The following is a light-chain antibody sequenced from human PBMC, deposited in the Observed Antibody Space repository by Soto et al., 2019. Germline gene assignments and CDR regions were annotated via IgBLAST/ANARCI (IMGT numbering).Light chain of an antibody. CDR2: EVS. CDR3: SSYAGSTNFYV. CDR1: SSDVGSYNF. V-gene: IGLV2-8*01. J-gene: IGLJ1*01. Sequence: QSALTQPPSASGSPGQSVTISCTGTSSDVGSYNFVSWYQKHPGKAPKLMIYEVSKRPSGVPDRFSGSKSGNTASLTVSGLQAEDEADYYCSSYAGSTNFYVFGTGTKLTVL.